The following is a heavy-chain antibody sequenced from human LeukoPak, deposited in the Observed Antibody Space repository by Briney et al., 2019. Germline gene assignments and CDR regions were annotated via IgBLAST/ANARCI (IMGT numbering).Heavy chain of an antibody. V-gene: IGHV1-2*02. CDR2: INPNSGGT. D-gene: IGHD1-26*01. Sequence: GASVKVSCKASGYTLTGYYMHWVRQAPGQGLEWMGWINPNSGGTNYAQKFQGRVTMTRVTSISTAYMELSRLISDDTAVYYCARVSTGSYRGEFDYWGQGTLVTVSS. CDR3: ARVSTGSYRGEFDY. J-gene: IGHJ4*02. CDR1: GYTLTGYY.